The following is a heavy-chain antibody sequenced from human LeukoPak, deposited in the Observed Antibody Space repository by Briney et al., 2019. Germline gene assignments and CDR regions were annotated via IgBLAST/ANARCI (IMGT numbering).Heavy chain of an antibody. V-gene: IGHV4-39*01. CDR1: GGSISSSSYY. J-gene: IGHJ6*02. D-gene: IGHD3-22*01. Sequence: SETLSLTCTVSGGSISSSSYYWGWIRQPPGKGLEWIGSIYCSGSTYYNPSLKSRVTISVDTSKNQFSLKLSSVTAADTAVYYCARVPLYYYDSSGYYLGLTDYGMDVWGQGTTVTVSS. CDR2: IYCSGST. CDR3: ARVPLYYYDSSGYYLGLTDYGMDV.